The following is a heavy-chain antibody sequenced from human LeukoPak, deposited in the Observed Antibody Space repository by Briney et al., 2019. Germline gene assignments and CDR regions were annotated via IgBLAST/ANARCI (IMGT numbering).Heavy chain of an antibody. CDR3: ASGTYYVFDY. Sequence: PSETLSLTCTVSGGSISSYYWTWIRQPAGKGLEWIGRIYTSGNTNYNPSLKSRVTMSVDTSKNQFSLKLSSVTAADTAVYYCASGTYYVFDYWGQGTLVTVSS. J-gene: IGHJ4*02. CDR1: GGSISSYY. D-gene: IGHD1-26*01. V-gene: IGHV4-4*07. CDR2: IYTSGNT.